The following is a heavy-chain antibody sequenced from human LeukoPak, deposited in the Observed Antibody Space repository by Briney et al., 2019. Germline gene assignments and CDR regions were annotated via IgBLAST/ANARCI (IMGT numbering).Heavy chain of an antibody. J-gene: IGHJ5*02. CDR3: AGETSVGTRGGLWGSYRLKWFDP. Sequence: PGGSLRLSCAASGLNNKFWMSWVRQAPGKGLEWVANIKHDGSERYYVDSVKGRFTISRDNATISVSLQMNSLRAEDAGVYYCAGETSVGTRGGLWGSYRLKWFDPWGQGTPVTVSS. V-gene: IGHV3-7*01. CDR2: IKHDGSER. CDR1: GLNNKFW. D-gene: IGHD3-16*02.